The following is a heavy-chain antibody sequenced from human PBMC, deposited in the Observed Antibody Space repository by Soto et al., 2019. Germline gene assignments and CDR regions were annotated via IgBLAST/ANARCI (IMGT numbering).Heavy chain of an antibody. Sequence: GGSLRLSCAASGFTFSTSGMHWVRQAPGKGLEWVSAIRSNSSNVYYADSVKGRFTISRDNAKNTLYLQMNSLRAEDTAVYYCAIPKPLAHWGQGTLVTVSS. CDR3: AIPKPLAH. CDR1: GFTFSTSG. V-gene: IGHV3-21*01. CDR2: IRSNSSNV. J-gene: IGHJ4*02.